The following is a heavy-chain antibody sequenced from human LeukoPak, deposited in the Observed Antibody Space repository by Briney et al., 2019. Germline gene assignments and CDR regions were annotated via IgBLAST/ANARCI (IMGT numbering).Heavy chain of an antibody. J-gene: IGHJ4*02. D-gene: IGHD2-2*01. CDR2: ISAYNGNT. CDR1: GYTFTSYG. Sequence: ASVKVSCKASGYTFTSYGISWVRQAPGQGLEWMGWISAYNGNTNYAQKLQGRVTMTTDTSTSTAYMELSSLRSEDTAVYYCARGDCSSTSCYHPEYYFDYWGQGTLVTVSS. CDR3: ARGDCSSTSCYHPEYYFDY. V-gene: IGHV1-18*01.